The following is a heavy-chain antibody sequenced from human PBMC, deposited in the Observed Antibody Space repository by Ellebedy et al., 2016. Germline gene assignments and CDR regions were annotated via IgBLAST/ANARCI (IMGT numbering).Heavy chain of an antibody. V-gene: IGHV3-7*02. D-gene: IGHD3-22*01. CDR3: ARVPDYYDSSGYYEFRY. Sequence: GESLKISCAASGFTFSSYWMSWVRQAPGKGLEWVANIKQDGSEKYYVDSVKGRFTISRDNAKNSLYLQMNRLRAEDTAVYYCARVPDYYDSSGYYEFRYWGRGTLVTVSS. CDR2: IKQDGSEK. CDR1: GFTFSSYW. J-gene: IGHJ4*02.